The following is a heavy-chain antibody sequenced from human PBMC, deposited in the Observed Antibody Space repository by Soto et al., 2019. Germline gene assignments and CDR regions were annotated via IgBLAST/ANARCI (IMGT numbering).Heavy chain of an antibody. CDR2: IWYDGSNK. CDR1: GFTFSSYG. Sequence: QVQLVESGGGVVQPGRSLRLSCAASGFTFSSYGMHWVRQAPGKGLEWVAVIWYDGSNKYYADSVKGRFTISRDNSKNALYLQINSVRAEDTAVYYCARARLRASGWFDHWGQGTLVTVSS. J-gene: IGHJ5*02. V-gene: IGHV3-33*01. CDR3: ARARLRASGWFDH.